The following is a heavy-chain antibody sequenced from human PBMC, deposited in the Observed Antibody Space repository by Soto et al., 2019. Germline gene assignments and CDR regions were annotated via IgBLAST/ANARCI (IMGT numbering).Heavy chain of an antibody. V-gene: IGHV3-30-3*01. J-gene: IGHJ4*02. CDR2: ISYDGSNK. CDR3: ARDDGELLIDY. D-gene: IGHD1-26*01. CDR1: GFTFSSYA. Sequence: GGSLRLSCAASGFTFSSYAMHWVRQAPGKGLEWVAVISYDGSNKYYADSVKGRFTISRDNSKNTLYLQMNSLRAEDTAVYYCARDDGELLIDYWGQGTLVTVSS.